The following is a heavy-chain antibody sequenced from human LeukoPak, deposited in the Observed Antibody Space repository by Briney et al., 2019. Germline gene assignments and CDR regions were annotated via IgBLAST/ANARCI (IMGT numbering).Heavy chain of an antibody. D-gene: IGHD3-10*01. V-gene: IGHV4-61*01. J-gene: IGHJ4*02. CDR1: GGSVSSGSYY. Sequence: SETLSLTCIVSGGSVSSGSYYWSWIRQPPGTGLEWIGYIYYSGSTNYNPSLKSRVTISVDTSKNQFSLKLSSVTAADTAVYYCARESNRGVPDYWGQGTLVTVSS. CDR3: ARESNRGVPDY. CDR2: IYYSGST.